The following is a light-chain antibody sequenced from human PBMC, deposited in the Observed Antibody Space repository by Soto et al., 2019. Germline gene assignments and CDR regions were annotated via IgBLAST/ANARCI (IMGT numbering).Light chain of an antibody. Sequence: DIVMTQSPDSLAVSLGERATINCKSSQSVLYSSNNKNYLAWYQQKPGQPPKLLIYWASTRESGVPDRFSGSGSGTDFTLTINSVQAEDVAVYYCQQYYNTRYTFGQGTKLEIK. CDR3: QQYYNTRYT. J-gene: IGKJ2*01. CDR2: WAS. CDR1: QSVLYSSNNKNY. V-gene: IGKV4-1*01.